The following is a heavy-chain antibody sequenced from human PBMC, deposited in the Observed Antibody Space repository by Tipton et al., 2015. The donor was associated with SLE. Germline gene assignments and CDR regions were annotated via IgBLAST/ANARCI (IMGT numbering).Heavy chain of an antibody. V-gene: IGHV4-59*08. CDR3: ARQRLRLLSPLDA. CDR1: GASVSSFC. J-gene: IGHJ6*02. Sequence: TLSLTCTVSGASVSSFCWNWIRQSPGKGLEWIACVCNSVSTNYDPSLKSRGTISVDTSKNHFSLELTSVTAADTAVYHCARQRLRLLSPLDAWGQGTTVTVS. D-gene: IGHD3-10*01. CDR2: VCNSVST.